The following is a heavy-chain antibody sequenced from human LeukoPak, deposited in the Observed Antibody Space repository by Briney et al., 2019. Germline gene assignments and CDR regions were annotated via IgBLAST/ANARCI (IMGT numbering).Heavy chain of an antibody. Sequence: ASVKVSCKASGYTFTGYYMHWVRQAPGQGLEWMGWINPNSGGTNYAQKFQGRVTMTRDTSISTAYMELSRLRSDDTAVYYCARLRSSGYSITLVYWGQGTLVTVSS. V-gene: IGHV1-2*02. CDR2: INPNSGGT. J-gene: IGHJ4*02. D-gene: IGHD3-22*01. CDR3: ARLRSSGYSITLVY. CDR1: GYTFTGYY.